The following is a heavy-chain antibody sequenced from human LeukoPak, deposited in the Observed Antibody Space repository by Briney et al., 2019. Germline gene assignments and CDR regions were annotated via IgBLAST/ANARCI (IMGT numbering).Heavy chain of an antibody. J-gene: IGHJ4*02. V-gene: IGHV4-34*01. CDR1: GASFSGYY. Sequence: MPSETLSLTCAVYGASFSGYYWSWIRQPPGKGLEWIGEIHHSGSTNYNPSLKSRVTISEDTSKNQFSLKLNSVTAANTAVYYCASGYYDSSGSVDYWGQGTLVTVSS. CDR3: ASGYYDSSGSVDY. CDR2: IHHSGST. D-gene: IGHD3-22*01.